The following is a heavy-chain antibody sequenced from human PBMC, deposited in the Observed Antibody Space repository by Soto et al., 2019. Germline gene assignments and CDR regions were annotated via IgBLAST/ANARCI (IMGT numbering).Heavy chain of an antibody. CDR2: IYPGDSDT. CDR1: GYNVTSYW. J-gene: IGHJ6*02. Sequence: GQALKISCKGSGYNVTSYWCGWVRQMTGKGLEWMGIIYPGDSDTRYSPSFQGQVTIPADKSISTAYLQWSSLKASDTAMYYCARLSHYRNYYGMDVWGQGTTVPVFS. V-gene: IGHV5-51*01. D-gene: IGHD4-4*01. CDR3: ARLSHYRNYYGMDV.